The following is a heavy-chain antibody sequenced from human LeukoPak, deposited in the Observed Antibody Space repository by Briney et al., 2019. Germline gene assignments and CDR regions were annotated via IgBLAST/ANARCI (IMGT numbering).Heavy chain of an antibody. V-gene: IGHV3-7*01. CDR1: GFTFSSYW. CDR3: AKAGPADYWYFDL. Sequence: GGSLRLSCAASGFTFSSYWMSWVRQAPGKGLEWVANIKQDGSEKYYVDSVKGRFTISRDNAKNSLYLQMNSLRAEDTAVYYCAKAGPADYWYFDLWGRGTLVTVSS. J-gene: IGHJ2*01. D-gene: IGHD2-2*01. CDR2: IKQDGSEK.